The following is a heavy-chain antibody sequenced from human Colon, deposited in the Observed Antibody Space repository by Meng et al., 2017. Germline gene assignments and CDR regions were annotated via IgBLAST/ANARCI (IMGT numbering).Heavy chain of an antibody. Sequence: LQVQGSGPGLVKPSETLSLTCTVSGGSIGSAPYYWGWIRQSPEKGLEWIGSVYYSGGTYSNPSLKSRVTMSVDTSKNQFSLKLSSVTAADTAVYYCARGRTVVTTFDYWGQGTLVTVSS. D-gene: IGHD4-23*01. J-gene: IGHJ4*02. CDR3: ARGRTVVTTFDY. V-gene: IGHV4-39*07. CDR2: VYYSGGT. CDR1: GGSIGSAPYY.